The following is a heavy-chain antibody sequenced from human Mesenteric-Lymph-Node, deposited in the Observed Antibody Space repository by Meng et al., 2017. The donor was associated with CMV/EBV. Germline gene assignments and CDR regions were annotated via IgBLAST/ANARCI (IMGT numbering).Heavy chain of an antibody. D-gene: IGHD3-9*01. Sequence: QVQLHQWGAGLWKPSGTLSVTCAVYGGSFSGYYWNWIRQSPEKGLEWIGEINHSGSTTYNPSFTSRIIISVDTSTNQISLNMSSVTAADTAVYYCARGSSYDILTGYFDYWGQGALVTVS. CDR2: INHSGST. V-gene: IGHV4-34*01. CDR1: GGSFSGYY. CDR3: ARGSSYDILTGYFDY. J-gene: IGHJ4*02.